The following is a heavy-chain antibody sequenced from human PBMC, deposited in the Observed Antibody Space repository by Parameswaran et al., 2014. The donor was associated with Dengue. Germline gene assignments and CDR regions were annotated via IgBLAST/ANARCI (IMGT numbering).Heavy chain of an antibody. J-gene: IGHJ4*02. V-gene: IGHV1-2*02. Sequence: WVRQAPGQGLEWMGWINPNSGGTNYAQKFQGRVTMTRDTSISTAYMELSRLRSDDTAVYYCARSNPFMITFGGVRGPTKGPFDYWGQGTLVTVSS. CDR2: INPNSGGT. CDR3: ARSNPFMITFGGVRGPTKGPFDY. D-gene: IGHD3-16*01.